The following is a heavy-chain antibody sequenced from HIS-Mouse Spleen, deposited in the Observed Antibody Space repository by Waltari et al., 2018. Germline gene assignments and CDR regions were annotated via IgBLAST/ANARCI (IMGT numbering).Heavy chain of an antibody. CDR3: AREIPYSSSWYDWYFDL. D-gene: IGHD6-13*01. Sequence: QLHLKGSAPGLVKPSEPLSLTCPVPGGSSRGSSYSGGWIRQPPGKGLEWIGSIYYSGSTYYNPSLKSRVTISVDTSKNQFSLKLSSVTAADTAVYYCAREIPYSSSWYDWYFDLWGRGTLVTVSS. CDR2: IYYSGST. V-gene: IGHV4-39*07. CDR1: GGSSRGSSYS. J-gene: IGHJ2*01.